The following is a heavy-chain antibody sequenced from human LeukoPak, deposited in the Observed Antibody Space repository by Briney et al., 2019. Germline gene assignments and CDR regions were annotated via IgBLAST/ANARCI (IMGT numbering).Heavy chain of an antibody. Sequence: ASVNVSCKASGYTFTSYGMSWVRQAPGQGLEWMGWISAYNGNTNYAQKLQGRVTMTTDTSTSTAYMELRSLRSDDTAVYYCARGKRFLEWLLWPDDDYWGQGTLVTVSS. D-gene: IGHD3-3*01. CDR2: ISAYNGNT. J-gene: IGHJ4*02. CDR3: ARGKRFLEWLLWPDDDY. CDR1: GYTFTSYG. V-gene: IGHV1-18*01.